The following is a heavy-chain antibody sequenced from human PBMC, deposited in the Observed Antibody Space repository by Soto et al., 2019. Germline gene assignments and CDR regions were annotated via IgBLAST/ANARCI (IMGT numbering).Heavy chain of an antibody. Sequence: GASVKVSCKASGYTFTGYYMHWVRQAPGQGLEWMGWINPNSSGTNYAQKFQGWVTMTRDTSISTAYMELSRLRSDDTAVYYCARSVPVPAATLYYYYYMAVWGKGNTVTVSS. J-gene: IGHJ6*03. CDR1: GYTFTGYY. V-gene: IGHV1-2*04. D-gene: IGHD2-2*01. CDR3: ARSVPVPAATLYYYYYMAV. CDR2: INPNSSGT.